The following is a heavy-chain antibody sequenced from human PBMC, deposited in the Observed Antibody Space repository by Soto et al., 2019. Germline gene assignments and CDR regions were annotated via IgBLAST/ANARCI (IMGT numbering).Heavy chain of an antibody. Sequence: SETLSLTCTVSGGSISSYYWSWIRQPPGKGLEWIGYIYYSGSTNYNPSLKSRVTISVDTSKNQFSLKLSSVTAADTAVYYCARDLGGATRPYYYYGMDVWGQGTMVTVSS. V-gene: IGHV4-59*01. J-gene: IGHJ6*02. CDR2: IYYSGST. CDR1: GGSISSYY. CDR3: ARDLGGATRPYYYYGMDV. D-gene: IGHD1-26*01.